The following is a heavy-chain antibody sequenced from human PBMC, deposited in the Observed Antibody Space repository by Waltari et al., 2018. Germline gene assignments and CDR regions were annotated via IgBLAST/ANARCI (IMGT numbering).Heavy chain of an antibody. V-gene: IGHV4-59*01. CDR2: IYYTGSI. J-gene: IGHJ6*03. CDR3: ARGAQVIQGASKYYYYYYMDV. Sequence: QVQLQESGSGLVKPSETLSLTCPVSGGSISGYYWSWIRQPPGKGLASIGYIYYTGSINYNPSLRSRVTISVDTSKNQFSLKVSSVTAADTAVYFCARGAQVIQGASKYYYYYYMDVWGKGTTVTVSS. CDR1: GGSISGYY. D-gene: IGHD2-21*01.